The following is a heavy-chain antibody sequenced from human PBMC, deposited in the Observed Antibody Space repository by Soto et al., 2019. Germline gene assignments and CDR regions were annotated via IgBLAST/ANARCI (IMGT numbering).Heavy chain of an antibody. CDR1: GGSISSSSYY. J-gene: IGHJ6*03. Sequence: SETLSLTCTVSGGSISSSSYYWGWIRQPPGKGLEWIGSIYYSGSTYYNPSLKSRVTISVDTSKNQFSLKLSSVTAADTAVYYCARAREGGYDIDGYYYYYMDVWGKGTTVTVSS. CDR2: IYYSGST. V-gene: IGHV4-39*01. CDR3: ARAREGGYDIDGYYYYYMDV. D-gene: IGHD5-12*01.